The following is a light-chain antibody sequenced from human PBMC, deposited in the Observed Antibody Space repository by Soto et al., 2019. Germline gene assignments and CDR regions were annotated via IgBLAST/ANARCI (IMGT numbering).Light chain of an antibody. V-gene: IGLV2-14*01. CDR3: SAYTSRTTLASYL. J-gene: IGLJ1*01. CDR2: EVD. CDR1: SSDVGGYNY. Sequence: QSVLTQPASVSGCPGHAITISCTGNSSDVGGYNYVSWYQHHPAKAPKLIIYEVDNRPPGVSNRFSGSNSGNTASLTLSGLQAADEADYYCSAYTSRTTLASYLFGTETKGTVL.